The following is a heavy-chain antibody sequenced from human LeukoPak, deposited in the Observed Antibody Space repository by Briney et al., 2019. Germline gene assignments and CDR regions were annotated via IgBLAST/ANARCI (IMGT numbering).Heavy chain of an antibody. V-gene: IGHV4-39*01. D-gene: IGHD1-26*01. Sequence: SETLSLTCTVSGGSISSSSYYWGWIRQHPGKGLEWIGSIYYSGSTYYNPSLKSRVTISVDTSKNQFSLKLSSVTAADTAVYYCATRGNDVGAISFGYWGQGTLVTVSS. CDR3: ATRGNDVGAISFGY. CDR2: IYYSGST. J-gene: IGHJ4*02. CDR1: GGSISSSSYY.